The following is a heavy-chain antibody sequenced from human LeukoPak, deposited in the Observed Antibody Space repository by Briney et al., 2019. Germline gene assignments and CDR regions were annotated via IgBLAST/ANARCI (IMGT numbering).Heavy chain of an antibody. J-gene: IGHJ6*03. CDR3: ARRQLGPSYMDV. CDR1: GFTFSDYY. V-gene: IGHV3-11*01. D-gene: IGHD6-13*01. Sequence: GGSLRLSCAASGFTFSDYYMSWIRQAPGKGLEWVSYISSSGSTIYYTDSVKGRFTISRDNAKNSLYLQMNSLRAGDTAVYYCARRQLGPSYMDVWGKGTTVTVPS. CDR2: ISSSGSTI.